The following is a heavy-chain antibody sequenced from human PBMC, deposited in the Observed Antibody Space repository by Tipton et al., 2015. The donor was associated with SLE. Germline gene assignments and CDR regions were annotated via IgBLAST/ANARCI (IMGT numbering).Heavy chain of an antibody. J-gene: IGHJ3*02. CDR3: ARQGVVVIATPDAFDI. CDR2: INHSGST. CDR1: GYSISSGYY. Sequence: TLSLTCAVSGYSISSGYYWSWIRQPPGKGLEWIGEINHSGSTNYNPSLKSRVTISVDTSKNQFSLKLSSVTAADTAVYYCARQGVVVIATPDAFDIWGQGTMVTVSS. V-gene: IGHV4-38-2*01. D-gene: IGHD2-21*01.